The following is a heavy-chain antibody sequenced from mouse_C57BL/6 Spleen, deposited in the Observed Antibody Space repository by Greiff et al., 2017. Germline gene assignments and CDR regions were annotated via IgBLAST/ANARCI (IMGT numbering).Heavy chain of an antibody. CDR1: GYAFSSYW. D-gene: IGHD1-1*01. V-gene: IGHV1-80*01. CDR2: IYPGDGDT. CDR3: ARSYGSSHYFDY. J-gene: IGHJ2*01. Sequence: VKLQQSGAELVKPGASVKISCKASGYAFSSYWMNWVKQRPGKGLEWIGQIYPGDGDTNYNGKFKGKATLTADKSSSTAYMQLSSLTSEDSAVYFCARSYGSSHYFDYWGQGTTLTVSS.